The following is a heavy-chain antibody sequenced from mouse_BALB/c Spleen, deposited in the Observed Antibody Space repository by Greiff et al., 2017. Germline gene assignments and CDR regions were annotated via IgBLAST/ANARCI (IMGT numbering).Heavy chain of an antibody. V-gene: IGHV2-2*02. D-gene: IGHD2-4*01. CDR1: GFSLTSYG. J-gene: IGHJ4*01. CDR3: ARGIYYDYVYAMDY. CDR2: IWSGGST. Sequence: QVQLKESGPGLVQPSQSLSITCTVSGFSLTSYGVHWVRQSPGKGLEWLGVIWSGGSTDYNAAFISRLSISKDNSKSQVFFKMNSLQANDTAIYYCARGIYYDYVYAMDYWGQGTSVTVSS.